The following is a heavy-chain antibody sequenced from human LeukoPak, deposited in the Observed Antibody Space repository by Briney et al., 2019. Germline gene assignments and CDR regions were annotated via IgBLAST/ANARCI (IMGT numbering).Heavy chain of an antibody. CDR1: GGTFSSYA. Sequence: ASVKVSCKASGGTFSSYAISWVRQAPGQGLEWMGRIIPIFGTANYAQKFQGRVTITTDESTSTAYMELSSLRSEDTAVYYCARDHYYDSSGYFSENPPGEPDHWGQGTLVTVSS. CDR2: IIPIFGTA. J-gene: IGHJ4*02. D-gene: IGHD3-22*01. CDR3: ARDHYYDSSGYFSENPPGEPDH. V-gene: IGHV1-69*05.